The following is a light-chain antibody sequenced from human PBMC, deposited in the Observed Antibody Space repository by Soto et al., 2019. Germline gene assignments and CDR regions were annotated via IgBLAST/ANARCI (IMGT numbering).Light chain of an antibody. J-gene: IGLJ1*01. CDR2: DVS. V-gene: IGLV2-14*01. CDR3: SSYTSSSTSV. CDR1: SRDVGGYNY. Sequence: QSVLTQPPSVSGSPGQSITISCTGTSRDVGGYNYVSWYQQHPGKAPKLMIYDVSNRPSGVSNRFSGSKSGNTASLTISGLQAEYEADYYCSSYTSSSTSVFGTGTKLTVL.